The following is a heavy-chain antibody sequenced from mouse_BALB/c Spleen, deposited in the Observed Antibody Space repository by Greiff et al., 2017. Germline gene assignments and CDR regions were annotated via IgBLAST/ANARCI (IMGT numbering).Heavy chain of an antibody. CDR1: GFTFSSFG. CDR2: ISSGSSTI. CDR3: ARSPYYYGSSHYAMDY. V-gene: IGHV5-17*02. D-gene: IGHD1-1*01. J-gene: IGHJ4*01. Sequence: EVKVVESGGGLVQPGGSRTLSCAASGFTFSSFGMHWVRQAPEKGLEWVAYISSGSSTIYYADTVQGRFTISRDNPKNTLFLQMTSLRSEDTAMYDWARSPYYYGSSHYAMDYWGQGTSVTVSS.